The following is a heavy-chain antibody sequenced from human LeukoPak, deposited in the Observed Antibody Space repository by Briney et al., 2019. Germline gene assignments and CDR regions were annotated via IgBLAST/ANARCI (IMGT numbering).Heavy chain of an antibody. CDR3: AALYSSGWYYFDY. D-gene: IGHD6-19*01. CDR1: GGSISSGGYS. Sequence: SETLSLTCTVSGGSISSGGYSWSWIRQPPGKGLEWIGYICHSGSTYYNPSLKSRVTISVDRSKNQFSLKLSSVTAADTAVYYCAALYSSGWYYFDYWGQGTLVTVSS. CDR2: ICHSGST. V-gene: IGHV4-30-2*01. J-gene: IGHJ4*02.